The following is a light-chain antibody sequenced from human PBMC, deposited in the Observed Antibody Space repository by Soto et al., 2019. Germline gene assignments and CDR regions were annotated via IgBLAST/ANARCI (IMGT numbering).Light chain of an antibody. J-gene: IGKJ1*01. V-gene: IGKV3-20*01. CDR3: QQYGSSGT. CDR2: GAS. CDR1: QSVSNNY. Sequence: VLAQSAFTLSLYKEERASVSCRASQSVSNNYLAWYQQKPGQAPRLLIYGASNRATGIPDRFSGSGSGTDFTLTISRLEPEDFAVYYCQQYGSSGTFGQGTNVDIK.